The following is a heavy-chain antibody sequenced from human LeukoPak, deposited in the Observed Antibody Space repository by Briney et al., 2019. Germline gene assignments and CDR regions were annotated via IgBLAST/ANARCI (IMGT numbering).Heavy chain of an antibody. CDR1: GGSNSSYY. V-gene: IGHV4-59*01. D-gene: IGHD2-2*01. J-gene: IGHJ6*02. CDR2: IYYSGST. Sequence: PSETLSLTCTVSGGSNSSYYWSWIRQPPGKGLEWIGYIYYSGSTNYNPSLKSRVTISVDTSKNQFSLKLSSVTAADTAVYYCARASRPFNYGMDVWGQGTTVTVSS. CDR3: ARASRPFNYGMDV.